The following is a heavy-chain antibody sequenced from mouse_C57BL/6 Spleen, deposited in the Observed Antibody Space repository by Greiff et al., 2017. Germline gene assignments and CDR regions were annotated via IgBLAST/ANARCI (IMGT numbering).Heavy chain of an antibody. Sequence: EVQVVESGGDLVKPGGSLKLSCAASGFTFSSYGMSWVRQTPDKRLEWVATISSGGSYTYYPDSVKGRFTISRDNAKNTLYLQMSSLKSEDTAMYYCARHEAGTGFDYWGQGTTLTVSS. J-gene: IGHJ2*01. CDR2: ISSGGSYT. D-gene: IGHD3-3*01. CDR1: GFTFSSYG. CDR3: ARHEAGTGFDY. V-gene: IGHV5-6*01.